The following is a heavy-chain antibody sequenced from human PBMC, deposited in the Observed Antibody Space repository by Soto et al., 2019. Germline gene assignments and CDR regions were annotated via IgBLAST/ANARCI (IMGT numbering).Heavy chain of an antibody. CDR3: ARHIVGPRRITMVRGAENYYYYGMDV. J-gene: IGHJ6*02. V-gene: IGHV4-39*01. Sequence: SETLSLTCTVSGGSISSSSYYWGWIRQPPGKGLEWIGSIYYSGSTYYNPSLKSRVTISVDTSKNQFSLKLSSVTAADTAVYYCARHIVGPRRITMVRGAENYYYYGMDVWGQGTTVTVSS. CDR2: IYYSGST. CDR1: GGSISSSSYY. D-gene: IGHD3-10*01.